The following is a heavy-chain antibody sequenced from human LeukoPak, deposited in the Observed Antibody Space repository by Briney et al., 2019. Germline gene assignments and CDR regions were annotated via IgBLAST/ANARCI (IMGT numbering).Heavy chain of an antibody. V-gene: IGHV5-51*01. CDR2: IHPGDSST. CDR3: ARRQCSGGSCYYFDS. Sequence: GESLKISCKGFGYNFSNYWIGWVRQMPGKGLEWMGIIHPGDSSTRYSPSLQGQVTILSDKSINTAYLQWSSLKASDTAMYYCARRQCSGGSCYYFDSWGQGTLVTVS. D-gene: IGHD2-15*01. J-gene: IGHJ4*02. CDR1: GYNFSNYW.